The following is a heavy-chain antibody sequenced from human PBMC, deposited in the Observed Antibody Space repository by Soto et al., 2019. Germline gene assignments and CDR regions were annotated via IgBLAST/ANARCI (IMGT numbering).Heavy chain of an antibody. CDR2: INHSGST. CDR1: GGSFSGYY. Sequence: SETLSLTCAVYGGSFSGYYWSWIRQPPGKGLEWIGEINHSGSTNYNPSLKSRVTISVDTSKNQFSLKLSSVTAADTAVYYCARGIALRPYPFDYWGQGTLVTVSS. D-gene: IGHD5-12*01. V-gene: IGHV4-34*01. CDR3: ARGIALRPYPFDY. J-gene: IGHJ4*02.